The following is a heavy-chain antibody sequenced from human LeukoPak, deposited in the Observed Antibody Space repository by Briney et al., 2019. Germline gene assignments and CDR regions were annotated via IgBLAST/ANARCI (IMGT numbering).Heavy chain of an antibody. V-gene: IGHV3-15*01. J-gene: IGHJ6*02. CDR2: IKSKTDGGTT. D-gene: IGHD1-26*01. CDR1: GFTIRNAW. CDR3: AYLGATLFGMDV. Sequence: GGSLRLSCAASGFTIRNAWMSWVRQAPGKGLEWVGRIKSKTDGGTTEYAAPVKGRFTISRDDSKNTLYMQMNSLKTDDTAVYYCAYLGATLFGMDVWGQGTTVTVSS.